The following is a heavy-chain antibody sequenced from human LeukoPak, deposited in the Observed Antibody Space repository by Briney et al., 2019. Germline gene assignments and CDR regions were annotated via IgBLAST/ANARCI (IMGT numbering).Heavy chain of an antibody. D-gene: IGHD6-6*01. CDR1: GFTVSSNY. CDR3: ARDYPYSSSFGHDY. CDR2: IYSGGST. Sequence: PGGSLRLSCAASGFTVSSNYMSWVRQAPGKGLEGVSVIYSGGSTDYADSGKGRFTISRDNSKNTLYLQMNSLRAEDTAVYYCARDYPYSSSFGHDYWGQGTLVTVSS. J-gene: IGHJ4*02. V-gene: IGHV3-66*01.